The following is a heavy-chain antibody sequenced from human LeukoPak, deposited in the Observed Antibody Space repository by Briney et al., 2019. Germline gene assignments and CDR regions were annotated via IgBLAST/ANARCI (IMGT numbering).Heavy chain of an antibody. V-gene: IGHV3-30-3*01. D-gene: IGHD1-26*01. CDR1: GFTISSYA. CDR2: ISYDGSNK. CDR3: ARVVGGSYWPLIDY. J-gene: IGHJ4*02. Sequence: GRSLRLSCAASGFTISSYAMHWVGQARGKGLEWVAVISYDGSNKYYADSVKGRFTISRDNSKNTLYLQMNSLRAEDTAVYYCARVVGGSYWPLIDYWGQGPLVTVSS.